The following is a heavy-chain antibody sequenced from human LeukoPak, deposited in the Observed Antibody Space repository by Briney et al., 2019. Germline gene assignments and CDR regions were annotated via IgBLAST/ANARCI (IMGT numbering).Heavy chain of an antibody. Sequence: SETLSLACTVSGGSISSSSYYWGWIRQPPGKGLEWIGSIYYSGSTYYNPSLKSRVTISVDTSKNQFSLKLSSVTAADTAVYYCARGSVLRHFNYWGQGTLVTVSS. J-gene: IGHJ4*02. V-gene: IGHV4-39*01. D-gene: IGHD3-3*01. CDR3: ARGSVLRHFNY. CDR1: GGSISSSSYY. CDR2: IYYSGST.